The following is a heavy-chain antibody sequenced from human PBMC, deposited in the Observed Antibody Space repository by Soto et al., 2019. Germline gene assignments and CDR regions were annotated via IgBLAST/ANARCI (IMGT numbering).Heavy chain of an antibody. CDR1: GFTFSSYA. J-gene: IGHJ4*02. CDR3: ASRSSGWYFDY. V-gene: IGHV3-23*01. CDR2: ISGSGDST. D-gene: IGHD6-19*01. Sequence: PGGSLRLSCAASGFTFSSYAMNCVHQAPGKGLEWVSVISGSGDSTYYADSVKGRFTISRDNSKNTLYLQMNSLRAEDTAVYYCASRSSGWYFDYWGQGTLVTVSS.